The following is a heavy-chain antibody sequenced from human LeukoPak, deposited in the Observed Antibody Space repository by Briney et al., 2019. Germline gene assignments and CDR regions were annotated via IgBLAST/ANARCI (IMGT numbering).Heavy chain of an antibody. Sequence: GGSLRLSCTVSGFTVSSNSMRWVRQARGKGLEWVSFIYSDNTHYPDSVKGRFTISRDNSKNTLYLQMNSLRADDTAVYYCARRAGAYSHPYDYWGQGTLVTVSS. CDR2: IYSDNT. V-gene: IGHV3-53*01. D-gene: IGHD4/OR15-4a*01. J-gene: IGHJ4*02. CDR1: GFTVSSNS. CDR3: ARRAGAYSHPYDY.